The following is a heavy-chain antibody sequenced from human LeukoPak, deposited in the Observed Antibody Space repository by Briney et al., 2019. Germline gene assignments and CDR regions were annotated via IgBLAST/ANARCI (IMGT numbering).Heavy chain of an antibody. Sequence: PSETLSLTCAVYGGSFSGYYWSWIRQPPGKGLEWIGEINHSGSTNYSPSLKSRVTISVDTSKNQFSLKLSSVTAADTAVYYCARGSERRIGYCSSTSCYTGYYYYMDVWGKGTTVTVSS. D-gene: IGHD2-2*02. CDR3: ARGSERRIGYCSSTSCYTGYYYYMDV. CDR1: GGSFSGYY. J-gene: IGHJ6*03. CDR2: INHSGST. V-gene: IGHV4-34*01.